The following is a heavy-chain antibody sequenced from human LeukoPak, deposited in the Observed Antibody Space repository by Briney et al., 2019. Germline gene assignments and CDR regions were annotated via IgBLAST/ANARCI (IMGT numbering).Heavy chain of an antibody. CDR2: IKEDGSDK. CDR3: ATWDIT. CDR1: GFSFSRYW. J-gene: IGHJ1*01. V-gene: IGHV3-7*01. Sequence: GGSLRLSRVASGFSFSRYWMSWVRQAPGKGLEWVANIKEDGSDKYYVDSVKGRFTISRDNAKNSLYLQMNSLRAEDTAVYYCATWDITWGQGTLVTVSS. D-gene: IGHD3-16*01.